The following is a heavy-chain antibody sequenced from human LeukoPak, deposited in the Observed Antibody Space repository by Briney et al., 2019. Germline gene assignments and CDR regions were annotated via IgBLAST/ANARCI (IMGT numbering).Heavy chain of an antibody. CDR3: ARRWYSSGWYDWFDP. CDR1: GGSISTYY. D-gene: IGHD6-19*01. J-gene: IGHJ5*02. Sequence: PSETLSLTCTVSGGSISTYYWGWIRQPPGKGLEWIGSIYYSGSTYYNPSLKSRVTISVDTSKNQFSLKLSSVTAADTAVYYCARRWYSSGWYDWFDPWGQGTLVTVSS. V-gene: IGHV4-39*01. CDR2: IYYSGST.